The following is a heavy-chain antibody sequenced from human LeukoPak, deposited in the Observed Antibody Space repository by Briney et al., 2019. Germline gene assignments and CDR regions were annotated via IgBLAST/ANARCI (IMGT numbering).Heavy chain of an antibody. Sequence: GGSLRLSCAGSGFTFDDYAMHWVRQAPGKGLEWVSGISWNSGSIGYADSVKGRFTISRDNAKNSLYLQMNSLRAEDTALYYCAKDIGDGSGSLTYYFDYWGQGTLVTVSS. CDR3: AKDIGDGSGSLTYYFDY. CDR2: ISWNSGSI. J-gene: IGHJ4*02. D-gene: IGHD3-10*01. CDR1: GFTFDDYA. V-gene: IGHV3-9*01.